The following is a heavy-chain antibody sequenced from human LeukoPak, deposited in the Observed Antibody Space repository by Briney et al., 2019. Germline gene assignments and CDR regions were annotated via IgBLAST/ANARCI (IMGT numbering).Heavy chain of an antibody. Sequence: PGGSLRLSCAASGFTFSSYAMHWVRQAPGKGLEWVAVISYDGSNKYYADSVKGRFTISRDNSKNTLYLQMNSLRAEDTAVYYCARASGSGSLSDAFDIWGQGTMVTVSS. CDR3: ARASGSGSLSDAFDI. J-gene: IGHJ3*02. V-gene: IGHV3-30-3*01. D-gene: IGHD1-26*01. CDR2: ISYDGSNK. CDR1: GFTFSSYA.